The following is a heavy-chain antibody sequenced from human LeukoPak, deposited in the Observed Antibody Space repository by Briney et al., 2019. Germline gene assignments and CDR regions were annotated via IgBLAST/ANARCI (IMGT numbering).Heavy chain of an antibody. Sequence: PSETLSLTCTVSGYSISSGYYWSWIRQPPGKGLEWIGEINHSGSTNYNPSLKSRVTISVDTSKNQFSLKLSSVTAADTAVYYCARVRTYYYDSSGRHHFDYWGQGTLVTVSS. V-gene: IGHV4-38-2*02. J-gene: IGHJ4*02. CDR1: GYSISSGYY. CDR3: ARVRTYYYDSSGRHHFDY. D-gene: IGHD3-22*01. CDR2: INHSGST.